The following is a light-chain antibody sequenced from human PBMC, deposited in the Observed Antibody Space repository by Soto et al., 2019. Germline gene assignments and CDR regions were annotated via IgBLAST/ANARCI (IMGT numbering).Light chain of an antibody. CDR3: QQYSNWPPIT. CDR2: DTS. Sequence: ETVLTQSPATLSVSLGERATLSCSASQSVSIHLAWYQQKPGQAPRLLIYDTSTRATGIPARFSGSGSGTEFTLTISSLQSEDFAVYYCQQYSNWPPITFGQGTRLEIK. CDR1: QSVSIH. J-gene: IGKJ5*01. V-gene: IGKV3-15*01.